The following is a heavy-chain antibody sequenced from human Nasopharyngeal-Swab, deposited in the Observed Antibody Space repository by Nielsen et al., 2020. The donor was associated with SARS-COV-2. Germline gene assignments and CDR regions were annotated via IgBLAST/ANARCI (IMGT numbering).Heavy chain of an antibody. J-gene: IGHJ4*02. Sequence: PGKGLEWVAVIWYDGSNKYYADSVKGRFTISRDNSKNTLYLQMNSLRAEDTAVYYCARGRTGLAFDYWGQGTLVTVSS. D-gene: IGHD3/OR15-3a*01. V-gene: IGHV3-33*01. CDR3: ARGRTGLAFDY. CDR2: IWYDGSNK.